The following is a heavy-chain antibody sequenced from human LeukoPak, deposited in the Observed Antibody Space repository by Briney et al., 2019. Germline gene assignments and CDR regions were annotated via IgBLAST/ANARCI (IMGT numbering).Heavy chain of an antibody. CDR3: ASYSSSWSLDY. CDR2: IYYSGST. D-gene: IGHD6-13*01. Sequence: SETLSLTCTVSGGSISSYYWSWIRQPPGKGLEWIGYIYYSGSTNYNPSLKSRVTISVDTSKNQFSLKLSSVTAADTAVYYCASYSSSWSLDYWGQGTPVTVSS. V-gene: IGHV4-59*01. CDR1: GGSISSYY. J-gene: IGHJ4*02.